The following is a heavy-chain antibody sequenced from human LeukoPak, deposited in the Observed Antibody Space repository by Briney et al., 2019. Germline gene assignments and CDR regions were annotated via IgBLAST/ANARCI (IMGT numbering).Heavy chain of an antibody. J-gene: IGHJ4*02. CDR2: IYSGGTT. D-gene: IGHD6-19*01. CDR1: GFNVSTNY. V-gene: IGHV3-66*01. Sequence: GSLRLSCEASGFNVSTNYMSWVRQAPGKGLEWVSVIYSGGTTYYADAMQGRFTISRDISKNTVYLQLTSLRVEDTAVYYCARDPYSSGWYLYWGQGILVTVSS. CDR3: ARDPYSSGWYLY.